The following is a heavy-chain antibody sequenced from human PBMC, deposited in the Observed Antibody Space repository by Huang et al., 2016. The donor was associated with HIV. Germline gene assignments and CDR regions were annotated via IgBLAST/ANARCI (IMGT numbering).Heavy chain of an antibody. CDR3: ATGFDVFFDF. Sequence: QVQLVQSRAEVKKPGASVKVSCKVSEYTLTELSIHWVRQPPGKGFEWMGGFDPEIGETIYAQKFQGRFTMTEDTSTETAFMELSGLRPEDTAVYYCATGFDVFFDFWGQGTLVTVSS. V-gene: IGHV1-24*01. CDR1: EYTLTELS. CDR2: FDPEIGET. J-gene: IGHJ4*02. D-gene: IGHD3-9*01.